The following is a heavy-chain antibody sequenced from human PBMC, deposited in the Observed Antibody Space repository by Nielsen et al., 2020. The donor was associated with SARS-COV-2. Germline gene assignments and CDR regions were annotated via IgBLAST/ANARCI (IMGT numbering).Heavy chain of an antibody. D-gene: IGHD3-3*01. CDR2: IGPAGDT. Sequence: GESLKISCAASGFTFSSYDMHWVRQATGKGLEWVTAIGPAGDTYYPGSVKGRFTTPRENAKNSLYLQMNSLRAGDTAVYYCARGSQYYDFSRETIYYYYGMDVWGQGTTVTVSS. V-gene: IGHV3-13*01. CDR1: GFTFSSYD. CDR3: ARGSQYYDFSRETIYYYYGMDV. J-gene: IGHJ6*02.